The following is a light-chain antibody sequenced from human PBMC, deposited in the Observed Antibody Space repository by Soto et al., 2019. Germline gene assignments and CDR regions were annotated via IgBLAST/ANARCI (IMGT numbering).Light chain of an antibody. CDR3: QQRSNWPLT. Sequence: EIVLKQSPATLSLSPGERATLSGRASQSVSSYLAWYQQKPGQAPRLLIYDASNRATGIPARFSGSGSGTDFTLTISSLETEEFAVYYCQQRSNWPLTFGGGTKVESK. CDR2: DAS. J-gene: IGKJ4*01. CDR1: QSVSSY. V-gene: IGKV3-11*01.